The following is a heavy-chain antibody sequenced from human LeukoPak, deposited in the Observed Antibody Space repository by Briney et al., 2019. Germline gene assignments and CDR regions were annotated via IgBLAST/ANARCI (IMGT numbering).Heavy chain of an antibody. CDR1: GFTFSSYS. CDR2: ISSGSNYK. V-gene: IGHV3-21*01. D-gene: IGHD2-8*01. CDR3: ARDQNYFTSDRFYDAFDI. J-gene: IGHJ3*02. Sequence: PGGSLRLSCATSGFTFSSYSMNWVRQAPGKGLEWVSYISSGSNYKYYADSVKGRFTISRDNAKNSLYLQMNSLRAEDTAVYYCARDQNYFTSDRFYDAFDIWGQGTMVTVSS.